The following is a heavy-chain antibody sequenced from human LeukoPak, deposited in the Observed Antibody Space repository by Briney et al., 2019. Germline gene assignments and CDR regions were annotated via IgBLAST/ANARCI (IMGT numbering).Heavy chain of an antibody. V-gene: IGHV3-74*01. Sequence: GGSLRLSCAASGFTFSSYWMHWVRQTPGKGLVWVSRINSDGSSASYADSVKGRFTISRDNAKNTLYLQMNSLRAEDTAVYYCARDWGPWFGEAGCFDYWGQGTLVTVSS. D-gene: IGHD3-10*01. CDR3: ARDWGPWFGEAGCFDY. J-gene: IGHJ4*02. CDR1: GFTFSSYW. CDR2: INSDGSSA.